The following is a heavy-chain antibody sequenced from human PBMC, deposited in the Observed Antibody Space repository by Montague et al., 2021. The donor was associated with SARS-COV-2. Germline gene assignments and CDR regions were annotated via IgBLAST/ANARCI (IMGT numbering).Heavy chain of an antibody. D-gene: IGHD2-2*01. CDR1: GGSISSYY. Sequence: SETLSLTCTVYGGSISSYYWSWIRQPPGKGLEWIGYISYSGSTKYNPSLKRRVTISDDTSENHFSLKLTSVTAADAAVYFCARGPRTCSSTGCPPAFDIWGQGTLVTVSS. V-gene: IGHV4-59*01. CDR2: ISYSGST. CDR3: ARGPRTCSSTGCPPAFDI. J-gene: IGHJ3*02.